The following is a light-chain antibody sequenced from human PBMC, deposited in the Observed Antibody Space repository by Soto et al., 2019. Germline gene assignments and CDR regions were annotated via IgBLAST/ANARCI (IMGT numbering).Light chain of an antibody. V-gene: IGKV4-1*01. Sequence: DIVITQSPDSLAVSLVERATINCKSSQSVLHSSNSMNYLAWYQQKPWQPPKLLAYLSSTRDLGCPGRFSGRVSETDFPLSIRSLRTEDVAVYYRQQYYSSAFTVGPGNRVDI. CDR1: QSVLHSSNSMNY. CDR3: QQYYSSAFT. CDR2: LSS. J-gene: IGKJ3*01.